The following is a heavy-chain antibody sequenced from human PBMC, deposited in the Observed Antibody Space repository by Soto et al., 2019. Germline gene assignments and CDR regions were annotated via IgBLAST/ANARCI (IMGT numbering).Heavy chain of an antibody. Sequence: QITLKESGPTRVKPTQTLALTCTFSGFSLTTSGVGVGWIRKTPGKALEWLAVIYWDDDKRYSPSLKSRLTITKDTSKNQLVLTMAYMDPVDTATYFCAHRGYMYGNWHPGYFDYWGQGILVTVSS. CDR1: GFSLTTSGVG. CDR3: AHRGYMYGNWHPGYFDY. V-gene: IGHV2-5*02. D-gene: IGHD5-18*01. CDR2: IYWDDDK. J-gene: IGHJ4*02.